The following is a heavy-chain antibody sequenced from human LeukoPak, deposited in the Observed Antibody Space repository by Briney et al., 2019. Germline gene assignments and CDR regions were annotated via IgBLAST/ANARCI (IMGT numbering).Heavy chain of an antibody. CDR2: ISGGGSST. Sequence: PGGSLRLSCAASGFTFSNYAMNWVRQAPGKGLEWVSIISGGGSSTYHADSVKGRFTISRDNSKNMLYLQMNSPRVEDTAIYYCVRRASCGDNCYYLDFWGQGILVTVSS. CDR3: VRRASCGDNCYYLDF. CDR1: GFTFSNYA. V-gene: IGHV3-23*01. J-gene: IGHJ4*02. D-gene: IGHD2-21*01.